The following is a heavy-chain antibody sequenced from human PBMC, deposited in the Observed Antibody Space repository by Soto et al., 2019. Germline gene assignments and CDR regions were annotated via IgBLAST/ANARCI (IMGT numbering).Heavy chain of an antibody. V-gene: IGHV4-39*01. CDR1: GGSIRSSSYY. J-gene: IGHJ4*02. D-gene: IGHD3-9*01. CDR2: IYYSGTT. Sequence: QLQLQESGPGLVKPSETLSLTCTVSGGSIRSSSYYWGWIRQPPGKGLEWIGTIYYSGTTYYNPSPKKRVTISVDTSKNQFSVKLSSVSAADTAVYFCERYFDWLCHFDYWGQGTLVTVSS. CDR3: ERYFDWLCHFDY.